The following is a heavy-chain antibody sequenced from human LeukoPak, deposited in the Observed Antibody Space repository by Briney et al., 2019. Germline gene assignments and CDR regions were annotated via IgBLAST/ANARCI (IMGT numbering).Heavy chain of an antibody. V-gene: IGHV3-21*01. Sequence: PGGSLRLSCAASGFTFSSYSMNWVRQAPGKGMEWVSSISSISTYIYYAGSVKGRFTISRDNPKNSLYLQMNSLRAEDTAVYYCARVKEMATIAIDYWGQGTLVTVSS. CDR2: ISSISTYI. CDR3: ARVKEMATIAIDY. J-gene: IGHJ4*02. D-gene: IGHD5-24*01. CDR1: GFTFSSYS.